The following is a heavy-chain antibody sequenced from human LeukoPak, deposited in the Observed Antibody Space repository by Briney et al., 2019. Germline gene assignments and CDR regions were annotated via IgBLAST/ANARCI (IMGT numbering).Heavy chain of an antibody. J-gene: IGHJ4*02. CDR2: ITDSGDTT. V-gene: IGHV3-23*01. CDR1: GFTFSDYV. D-gene: IGHD3-16*01. CDR3: ARRGGNWGFFDY. Sequence: GGSLRLSCAASGFTFSDYVMNWVRQAPGKGLEWVSSITDSGDTTYLADSVKGRFAISRDNSNNALYLQMNRLRAEDTAVYYCARRGGNWGFFDYWGQGTLVTVSS.